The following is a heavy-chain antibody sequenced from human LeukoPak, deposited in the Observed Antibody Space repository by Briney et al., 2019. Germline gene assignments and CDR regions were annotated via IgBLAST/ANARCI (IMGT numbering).Heavy chain of an antibody. V-gene: IGHV3-7*01. D-gene: IGHD2-8*01. J-gene: IGHJ4*02. Sequence: GGSLRLSCAASGFTFSSYWMSWVRQAPGKGLEWVANIKQDGSEKYYVDSVKGRFTISRDNANNSLYLQMSSLRAEDTAVYYCARDKAAGVLTNGVSPYDYWGQGTLVTVFS. CDR3: ARDKAAGVLTNGVSPYDY. CDR1: GFTFSSYW. CDR2: IKQDGSEK.